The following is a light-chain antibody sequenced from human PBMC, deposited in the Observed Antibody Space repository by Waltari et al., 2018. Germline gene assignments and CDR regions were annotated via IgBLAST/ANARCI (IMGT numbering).Light chain of an antibody. J-gene: IGLJ1*01. CDR3: SSFTSSSTYV. CDR1: SGDVGAYNY. CDR2: DVN. Sequence: QSALTQPASVSGSPGQSIAISCTGASGDVGAYNYVPWSHQHPGKAPKLRIYDVNKRPSGVSDLFSGSKSGNTASLTISGLQAEDEADYYCSSFTSSSTYVFGTGTKVTVL. V-gene: IGLV2-14*01.